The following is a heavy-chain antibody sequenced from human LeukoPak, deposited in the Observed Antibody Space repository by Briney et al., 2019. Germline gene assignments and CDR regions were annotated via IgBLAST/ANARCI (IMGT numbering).Heavy chain of an antibody. Sequence: GGSLRLSCAASGFTFDDYGMSWVRQAPGKGLEWVSGINWNGGGTGYADSVKGRFTISRDNAKTSLYLQMNSLRAEDTALYYCARDQSGYQMLASFDPGGQGTLVTVSS. D-gene: IGHD6-13*01. CDR2: INWNGGGT. CDR3: ARDQSGYQMLASFDP. CDR1: GFTFDDYG. V-gene: IGHV3-20*04. J-gene: IGHJ5*02.